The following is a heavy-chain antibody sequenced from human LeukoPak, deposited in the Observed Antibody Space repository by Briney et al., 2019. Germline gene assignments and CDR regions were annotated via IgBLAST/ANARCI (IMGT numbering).Heavy chain of an antibody. Sequence: SETLSLTCAVYGGSFSGYYWSWIRQPPGKGLEWIGEINHSGSTNYNPSLKSRVTISVDTSKNQFSLKLSSVTAADTAVYYCARGVFGGYSYGYSFDYWGQGTLVTVSS. CDR1: GGSFSGYY. J-gene: IGHJ4*02. V-gene: IGHV4-34*01. D-gene: IGHD5-18*01. CDR2: INHSGST. CDR3: ARGVFGGYSYGYSFDY.